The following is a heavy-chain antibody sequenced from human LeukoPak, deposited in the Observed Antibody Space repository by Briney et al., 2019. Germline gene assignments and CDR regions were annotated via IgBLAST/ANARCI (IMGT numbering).Heavy chain of an antibody. CDR2: IIPIFGTA. CDR1: GGTFGSYA. Sequence: GASVKVSCKASGGTFGSYAISWVRQAPGQGLEWMGGIIPIFGTADYAQKFQGRVTITADKSTSTAYMELSSLRSEDTAVYYCARTYYYDISGHYSPVGPIDYWGQGTLVTVSS. V-gene: IGHV1-69*06. J-gene: IGHJ4*02. CDR3: ARTYYYDISGHYSPVGPIDY. D-gene: IGHD3-22*01.